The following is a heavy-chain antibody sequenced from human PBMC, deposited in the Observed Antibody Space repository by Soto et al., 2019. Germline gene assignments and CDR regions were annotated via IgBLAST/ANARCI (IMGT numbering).Heavy chain of an antibody. CDR1: GYTFTSYG. CDR2: ISAYNGNT. J-gene: IGHJ6*04. D-gene: IGHD2-2*01. Sequence: ASVKVSCKASGYTFTSYGISWVRQAPGQGLEWMGWISAYNGNTNYAQKLQGRVTMTTDTSTSTAYMELRSLRSDDTAVYYCARDVARRDIVVVPAAGAEVSFPFWDVWGKGTTVTVSS. CDR3: ARDVARRDIVVVPAAGAEVSFPFWDV. V-gene: IGHV1-18*01.